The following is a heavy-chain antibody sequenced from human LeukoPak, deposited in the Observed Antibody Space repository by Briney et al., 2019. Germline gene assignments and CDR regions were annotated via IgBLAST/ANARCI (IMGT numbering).Heavy chain of an antibody. V-gene: IGHV3-21*01. CDR3: ARGVRYCSGGNCYSNTLTYMDV. J-gene: IGHJ6*03. CDR2: ISSSRSYI. CDR1: GFTVSSNY. D-gene: IGHD2-15*01. Sequence: PGGSLRLSCAASGFTVSSNYMSWVRQAPGKGLEWVSSISSSRSYIYYADSVMGRFTISRDNARNSLSLHMNSLRAEDTAVYYCARGVRYCSGGNCYSNTLTYMDVWGKGTTVTVSS.